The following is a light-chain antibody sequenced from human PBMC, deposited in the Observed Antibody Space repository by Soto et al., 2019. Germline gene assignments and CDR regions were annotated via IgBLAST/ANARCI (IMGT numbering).Light chain of an antibody. CDR2: SNN. CDR3: AAWDDSLNGWV. V-gene: IGLV1-44*01. Sequence: QSVLTQPPSASGTPGQRVTISCSGSSSNIGSNTVNWYQQLPGTAPKLLIYSNNQRPSGVPDRFSGSKSGTSASLAISGRQSEDAADYYCAAWDDSLNGWVFGGGTQLTVL. CDR1: SSNIGSNT. J-gene: IGLJ3*02.